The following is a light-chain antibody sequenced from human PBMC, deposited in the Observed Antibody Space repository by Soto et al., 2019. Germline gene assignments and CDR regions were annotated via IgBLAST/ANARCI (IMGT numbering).Light chain of an antibody. CDR1: QDISNW. V-gene: IGKV1-12*01. J-gene: IGKJ4*01. Sequence: DIQMTQSPSSVSASVGDRVTITCRASQDISNWLAWYQQKPGRAPKLLIYAASSLQSGVPSRFGSSGSGTDFTLTISSLQPEDFATYYCQQANSFPLTFGGGTKVEIK. CDR3: QQANSFPLT. CDR2: AAS.